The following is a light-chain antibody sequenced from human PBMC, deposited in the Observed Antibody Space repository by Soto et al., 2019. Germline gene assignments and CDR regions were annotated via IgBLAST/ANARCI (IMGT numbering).Light chain of an antibody. CDR2: AAS. V-gene: IGKV1-8*01. CDR3: HQYYNYPRT. CDR1: QGISSY. J-gene: IGKJ1*01. Sequence: AIRMTQSPSSFSASAGDRVTITCRASQGISSYLAWYQQKPGKAPKLLIYAASTLQSGVPSRFSGSGSGTDFTLTISRLKSEDSATYYCHQYYNYPRTFGQGTKVEFK.